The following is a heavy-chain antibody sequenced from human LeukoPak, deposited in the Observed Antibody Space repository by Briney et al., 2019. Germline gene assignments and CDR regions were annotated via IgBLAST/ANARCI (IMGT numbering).Heavy chain of an antibody. CDR1: GFTFSDYY. V-gene: IGHV3-11*04. D-gene: IGHD4-17*01. CDR3: ARDLATVTTGRHWFDP. CDR2: ISSSGSTI. Sequence: GGSLRLSCAASGFTFSDYYMSWIRQALGKGLEWVSYISSSGSTIYYADSVKGRFTISRDNAKNSLYLQMNSLRDEDTAVYYCARDLATVTTGRHWFDPWGQGTLVTVSS. J-gene: IGHJ5*02.